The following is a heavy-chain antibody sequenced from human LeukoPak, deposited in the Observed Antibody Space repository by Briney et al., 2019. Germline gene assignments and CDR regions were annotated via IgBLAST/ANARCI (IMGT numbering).Heavy chain of an antibody. J-gene: IGHJ4*02. CDR2: ISRSGGTT. CDR3: AKVMDSLGYCTGGVCYRAIDF. V-gene: IGHV3-23*01. CDR1: GFTFSSYA. D-gene: IGHD2-8*02. Sequence: PGGSLRLSCAASGFTFSSYAMSWVRQAPGKGLEWVSDISRSGGTTYYADSVKGRFTIARDNSKNTLYLQMNSLRAEDTAVYYCAKVMDSLGYCTGGVCYRAIDFWGQGTLVTVSS.